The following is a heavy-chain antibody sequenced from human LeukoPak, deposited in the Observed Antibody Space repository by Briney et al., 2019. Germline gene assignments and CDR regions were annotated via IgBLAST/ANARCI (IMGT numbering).Heavy chain of an antibody. J-gene: IGHJ1*01. Sequence: SETLSLTCAVSGGSISSYYWSWIRQPPGKGLEWIGYIYYSGSTNYNPSLKSRVTISVDTSKNQFSLNLSSVTAADTAVYYCARDRPYSSGWSPESFQHWDQGTLVTVSS. CDR3: ARDRPYSSGWSPESFQH. CDR2: IYYSGST. D-gene: IGHD6-19*01. CDR1: GGSISSYY. V-gene: IGHV4-59*12.